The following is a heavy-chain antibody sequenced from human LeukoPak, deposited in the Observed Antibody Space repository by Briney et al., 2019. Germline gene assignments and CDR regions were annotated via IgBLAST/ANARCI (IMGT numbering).Heavy chain of an antibody. CDR3: ARFYASRRLYGMDV. V-gene: IGHV1-2*02. Sequence: ASVKVSCKASEYTFTDYVINWVRQAPGQGLEWMGWMNPHSGVTNYGQKFQGRVAVTRDTSISTAYMELSRLTSDDAAVYYCARFYASRRLYGMDVWGQGTTVTVSS. J-gene: IGHJ6*02. D-gene: IGHD2-2*01. CDR2: MNPHSGVT. CDR1: EYTFTDYV.